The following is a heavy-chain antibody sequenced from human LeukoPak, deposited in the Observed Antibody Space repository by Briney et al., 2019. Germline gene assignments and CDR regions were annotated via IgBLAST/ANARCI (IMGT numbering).Heavy chain of an antibody. V-gene: IGHV3-48*03. D-gene: IGHD3-9*01. CDR1: GFTFSSYE. CDR3: AKDPRVLRYFDWPFDY. Sequence: GGSLRLSCAASGFTFSSYEMNWVRQAPGKGLEWVSYISSSGSTIYYADSVKGRFTISRDNAKNSLYLQMNSLRAEDTAVYYCAKDPRVLRYFDWPFDYWGQGTLVTVSS. CDR2: ISSSGSTI. J-gene: IGHJ4*02.